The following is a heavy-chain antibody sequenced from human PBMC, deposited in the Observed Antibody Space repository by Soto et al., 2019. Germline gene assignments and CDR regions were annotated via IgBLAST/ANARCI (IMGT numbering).Heavy chain of an antibody. Sequence: PSETLSLTCTVSGASISTRDYFWGWVRQRPGEGLEWIGYIFYSGSTYYNPSLQSRVTISVDTSKNQFSLKLSSVTAADTAVYYCARGIAAAENWFDPWGQGTLVTVSS. CDR2: IFYSGST. V-gene: IGHV4-31*03. CDR1: GASISTRDYF. D-gene: IGHD6-13*01. CDR3: ARGIAAAENWFDP. J-gene: IGHJ5*02.